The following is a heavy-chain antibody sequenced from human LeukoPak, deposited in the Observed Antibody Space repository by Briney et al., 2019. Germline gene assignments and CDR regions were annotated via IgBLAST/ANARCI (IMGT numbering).Heavy chain of an antibody. CDR1: GGSISSYY. Sequence: SETLSLTCTVSGGSISSYYWSWIRQPPGKGLEWIGEINHSGSTNYNPSLKSRVTISVDTSKNQFSLKLSSVTAADTAVYYCARRYKNQFDYWGQGTLVTVSS. CDR3: ARRYKNQFDY. J-gene: IGHJ4*02. V-gene: IGHV4-34*01. CDR2: INHSGST. D-gene: IGHD1-1*01.